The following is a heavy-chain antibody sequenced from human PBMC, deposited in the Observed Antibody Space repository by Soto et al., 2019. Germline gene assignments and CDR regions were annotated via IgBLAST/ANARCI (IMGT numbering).Heavy chain of an antibody. Sequence: PSETLSLTCTVSGGSISSSSYYWGWIRQPPGKGLEWIGSIYYSGSTYYNPSLKSRVTISADTSKNQFSLKLSSVTAADTAVYYCASLRSGYCTNGVCFGSDYWGQGTLVTVSS. J-gene: IGHJ4*02. D-gene: IGHD2-8*01. CDR3: ASLRSGYCTNGVCFGSDY. CDR1: GGSISSSSYY. V-gene: IGHV4-39*01. CDR2: IYYSGST.